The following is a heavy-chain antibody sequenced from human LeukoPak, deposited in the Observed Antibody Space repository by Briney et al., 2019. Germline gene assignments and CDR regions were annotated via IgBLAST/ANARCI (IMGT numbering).Heavy chain of an antibody. CDR1: GGSISSYY. D-gene: IGHD3-3*01. CDR2: IYTSGGT. CDR3: AREAPYYDFWPTPFDY. Sequence: SETLSLTRTVSGGSISSYYWSWIRQPAGKGLEWIGRIYTSGGTNYNPSLKSRVTMSVDTSKNQFSLKLSSVTAADTAVYYCAREAPYYDFWPTPFDYWGQGTLVTVSS. J-gene: IGHJ4*02. V-gene: IGHV4-4*07.